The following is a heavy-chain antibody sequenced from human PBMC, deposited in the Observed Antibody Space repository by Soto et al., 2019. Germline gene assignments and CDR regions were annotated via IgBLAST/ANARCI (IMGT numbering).Heavy chain of an antibody. J-gene: IGHJ5*02. CDR2: IYHSGST. Sequence: SETLSLTCAVSGGSISSSNWWSWVRQPPGKGLEWIGEIYHSGSTNYNPSLKSRVTISVDNSKNTLYLQMNSLRAEDTAVYYCAKDSLHYYDSSGFNWFDPWGQGTLVTVSS. D-gene: IGHD3-22*01. CDR3: AKDSLHYYDSSGFNWFDP. CDR1: GGSISSSNW. V-gene: IGHV4-4*02.